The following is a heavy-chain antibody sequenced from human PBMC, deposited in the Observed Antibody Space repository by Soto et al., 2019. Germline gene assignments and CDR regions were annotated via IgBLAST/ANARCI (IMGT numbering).Heavy chain of an antibody. CDR1: GGSISSGGYY. CDR3: ARDKLDHGEKAGIDY. D-gene: IGHD6-19*01. Sequence: QVQLQESGPGLVKPSQTLSLTCTVSGGSISSGGYYWSWIRQHPGKGLEWIGYIYYSGSTYYNPSLKSRVTISVDTSKNQLSLKLSSVTAADTAVYYCARDKLDHGEKAGIDYWGQGTLVTVSS. J-gene: IGHJ4*02. CDR2: IYYSGST. V-gene: IGHV4-31*03.